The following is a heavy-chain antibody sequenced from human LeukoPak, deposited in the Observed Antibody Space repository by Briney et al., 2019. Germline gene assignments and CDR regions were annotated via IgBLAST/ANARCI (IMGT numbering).Heavy chain of an antibody. CDR2: ISEGGT. Sequence: PGGPLRLSCAASGFTVSNCGLSWVRQAPGKGLEWVSAISEGGTYYADSVKGRFTISRDNSKNTLYLQMNSLRAEDTALYYCAKDRGPFAVVPEYWGQGTLVTVSS. CDR3: AKDRGPFAVVPEY. CDR1: GFTVSNCG. J-gene: IGHJ4*02. D-gene: IGHD3-10*01. V-gene: IGHV3-23*01.